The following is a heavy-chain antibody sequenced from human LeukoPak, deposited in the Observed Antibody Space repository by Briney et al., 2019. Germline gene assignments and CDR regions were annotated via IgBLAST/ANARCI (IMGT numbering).Heavy chain of an antibody. CDR1: GFTVSNNY. J-gene: IGHJ4*02. V-gene: IGHV3-66*01. Sequence: GGSLRLSCAASGFTVSNNYMSWVRQAPGRGLEWVSLIYSGGSTYHADSVRGRFTISRDNSKNTLYLQMNGLRAEDTAVYFCARDAGHDPGYFDYWGQGTLVTVSS. CDR3: ARDAGHDPGYFDY. CDR2: IYSGGST.